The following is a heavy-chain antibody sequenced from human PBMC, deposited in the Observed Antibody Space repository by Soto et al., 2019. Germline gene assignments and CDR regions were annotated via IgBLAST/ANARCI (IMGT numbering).Heavy chain of an antibody. CDR1: GGSISSHY. CDR3: ARSGEPRNSWYFEL. V-gene: IGHV4-59*11. CDR2: VYSDGGT. Sequence: QVQLQESGPGLVKPSETLSLSCTVSGGSISSHYWNWIRQSPGMGLEWIGYVYSDGGTNYNPSLQSRVTMSIDTSKNQFSLKLTSLTAADTAVYYCARSGEPRNSWYFELWGRGTLVAVSS. J-gene: IGHJ2*01. D-gene: IGHD1-26*01.